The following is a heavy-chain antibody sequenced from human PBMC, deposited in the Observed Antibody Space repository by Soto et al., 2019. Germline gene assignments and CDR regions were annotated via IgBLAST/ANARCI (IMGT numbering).Heavy chain of an antibody. D-gene: IGHD3-22*01. J-gene: IGHJ5*02. CDR3: ARGSYYYDSSGYFSQVGFDP. CDR1: GGSISSGGYS. Sequence: SETLSLTCAVSGGSISSGGYSWSWIRQPPGKGLEWIGYIYHSGSTYYNPSLKSRVTISVDRSKNQFSLKLSSVTAADTAVYYCARGSYYYDSSGYFSQVGFDPWGQGTLVTVSS. CDR2: IYHSGST. V-gene: IGHV4-30-2*01.